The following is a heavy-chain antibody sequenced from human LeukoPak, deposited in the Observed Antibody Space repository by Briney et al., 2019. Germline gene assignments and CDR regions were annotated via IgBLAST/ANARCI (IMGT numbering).Heavy chain of an antibody. CDR3: AKDEVGGHFEY. CDR2: IKEDGREK. V-gene: IGHV3-7*01. Sequence: GGSLRLSCAASGFTFDDYAMHWVRQAPGKGLEWVAKIKEDGREKYYVDSVKGRFTISRDNAKNSLYLQMNSLRAEDTAVYYCAKDEVGGHFEYWGQGTLVTVSS. CDR1: GFTFDDYA. D-gene: IGHD1-26*01. J-gene: IGHJ4*02.